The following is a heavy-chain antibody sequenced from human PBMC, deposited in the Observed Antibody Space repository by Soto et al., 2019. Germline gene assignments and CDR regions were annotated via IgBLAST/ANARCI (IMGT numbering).Heavy chain of an antibody. V-gene: IGHV1-18*01. Sequence: ASVKVSCKASGYTFTSYGISWVRQAPGQGLEWMGWISAYNGNTNYAQKLQGRVTMTTDTSTSTAYMELRSLRSDDTAVYYCARDQQWLGTYYYYVMDFWGQGTTVTGSS. D-gene: IGHD6-19*01. CDR1: GYTFTSYG. CDR2: ISAYNGNT. CDR3: ARDQQWLGTYYYYVMDF. J-gene: IGHJ6*02.